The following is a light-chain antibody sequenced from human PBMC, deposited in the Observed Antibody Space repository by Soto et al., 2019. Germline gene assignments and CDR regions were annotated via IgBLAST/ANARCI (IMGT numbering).Light chain of an antibody. CDR3: QQYGSSGT. Sequence: IVVTQSAVTLSVSPGERATLSCRASQSVSSNLAWYQQKPGQAPRLLIYGASTRATDIPDRFSGRGSGTDFTLTISILEPEDFAVYYCQQYGSSGTFGQGTKVDIK. J-gene: IGKJ1*01. V-gene: IGKV3-20*01. CDR1: QSVSSN. CDR2: GAS.